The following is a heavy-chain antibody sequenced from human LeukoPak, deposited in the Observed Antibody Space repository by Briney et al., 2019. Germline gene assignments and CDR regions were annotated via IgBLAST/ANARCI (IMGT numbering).Heavy chain of an antibody. D-gene: IGHD2-2*01. CDR1: GFTFSSYA. J-gene: IGHJ5*02. V-gene: IGHV3-23*01. Sequence: GGSLRLSCAASGFTFSSYAMSWVRQAPGRGLEWVSAISGSGGSTYYADSVKGRFTISRDNSKNTLYLQMNSLRAEDTAVYYCAKDIVVVPAAMNWFDPWGQGTLVTVSS. CDR3: AKDIVVVPAAMNWFDP. CDR2: ISGSGGST.